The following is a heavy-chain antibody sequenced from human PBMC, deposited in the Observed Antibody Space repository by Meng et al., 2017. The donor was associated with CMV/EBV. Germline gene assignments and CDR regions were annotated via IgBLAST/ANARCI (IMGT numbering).Heavy chain of an antibody. CDR1: GYTFTSYY. V-gene: IGHV1-46*01. D-gene: IGHD3-3*01. Sequence: QVQLVQSGAEVKKPGASVKVSCKASGYTFTSYYMHWVRQAPGQGLEWMGIINPSGGSTSYAQKFQGRVTMTRDTSTSTVYMELSSLRSEDTAVYYCARGMYYDFWSGYYPRLDYWGKGTLVTVSA. CDR2: INPSGGST. J-gene: IGHJ4*02. CDR3: ARGMYYDFWSGYYPRLDY.